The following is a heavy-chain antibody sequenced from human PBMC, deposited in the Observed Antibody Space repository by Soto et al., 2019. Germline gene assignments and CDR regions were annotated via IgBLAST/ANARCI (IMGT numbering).Heavy chain of an antibody. D-gene: IGHD2-2*01. V-gene: IGHV1-2*02. CDR2: INPETGGT. Sequence: QVQLVQSGADVKTPGASVRVSCKASGYTFTGYYVHWVREAPGQGLAWMGWINPETGGTSYAQKFQSRVTLSRDTSINTAYLEVSRLRFDDAAVYFCARERYQVISDGMDGLGQGTTVTVSS. CDR3: ARERYQVISDGMDG. CDR1: GYTFTGYY. J-gene: IGHJ6*02.